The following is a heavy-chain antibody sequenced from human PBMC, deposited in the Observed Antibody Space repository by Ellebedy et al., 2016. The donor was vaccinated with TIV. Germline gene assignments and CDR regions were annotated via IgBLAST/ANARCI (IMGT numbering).Heavy chain of an antibody. V-gene: IGHV3-74*01. CDR1: GFTFSSYW. Sequence: PGGSLRLSCAASGFTFSSYWMHWVRQAPGKGLVWVSRINSDGSSTSYADSVKGRFTISRDNAKNTLYLQMNSLRAEDTAVYYCARTLRQSGYSGYDQPHYYYYYYGMDVWGQGTTVTVSS. D-gene: IGHD5-12*01. J-gene: IGHJ6*02. CDR3: ARTLRQSGYSGYDQPHYYYYYYGMDV. CDR2: INSDGSST.